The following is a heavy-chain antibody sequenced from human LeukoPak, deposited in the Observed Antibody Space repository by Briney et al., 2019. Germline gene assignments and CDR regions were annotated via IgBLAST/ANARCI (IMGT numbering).Heavy chain of an antibody. D-gene: IGHD3-10*01. CDR3: AKGFRGAATDAFDI. CDR2: LDTPGAST. Sequence: GGSLRLSGAASGFFFSNNAMRWEGQAPGKGREGGSSLDTPGASTFFADSVRGRFIVSRDNSKNTLYLQMSSLRVEDTAVYYCAKGFRGAATDAFDIWGQGTMVTVSS. J-gene: IGHJ3*02. CDR1: GFFFSNNA. V-gene: IGHV3-23*01.